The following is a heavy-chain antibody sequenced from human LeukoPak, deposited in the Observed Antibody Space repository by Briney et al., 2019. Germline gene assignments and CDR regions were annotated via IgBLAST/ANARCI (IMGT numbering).Heavy chain of an antibody. Sequence: GGSLRLSCAASGFTFSSYGMHWVRQAPGKGLEWVAFIRYDGSNKYYADSVKGRFTISRDNSKNTLYLQMNSLRAEDTAVYYCATLTMIVVDHFDCWGQGTLVTVSS. J-gene: IGHJ4*02. V-gene: IGHV3-30*02. CDR1: GFTFSSYG. CDR2: IRYDGSNK. D-gene: IGHD3-22*01. CDR3: ATLTMIVVDHFDC.